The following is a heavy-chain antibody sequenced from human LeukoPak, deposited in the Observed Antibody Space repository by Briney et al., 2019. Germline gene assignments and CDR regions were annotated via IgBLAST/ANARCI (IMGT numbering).Heavy chain of an antibody. D-gene: IGHD3-22*01. V-gene: IGHV1-69*05. CDR3: ARDRQTYYHDSSGYPTSSFDY. Sequence: SVKVSCKASGGTFSSYAISWVRQAPGQGLEWMGGIIPIFGTANYAQKFQGRVTITTDESTSTAYMELSSLRSEDTAVYYCARDRQTYYHDSSGYPTSSFDYWGQGTLVTVSS. CDR2: IIPIFGTA. J-gene: IGHJ4*02. CDR1: GGTFSSYA.